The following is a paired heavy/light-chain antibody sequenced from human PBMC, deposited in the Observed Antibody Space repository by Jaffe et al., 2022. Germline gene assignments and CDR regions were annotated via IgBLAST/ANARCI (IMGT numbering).Heavy chain of an antibody. CDR2: IYYSGST. D-gene: IGHD4-17*01. CDR1: GGSISSYY. CDR3: ARDGTNVDTAHTVTTYEDAFDI. J-gene: IGHJ3*02. Sequence: QVQLQESGPGLVKPSETLSLTCTVSGGSISSYYWSWIRQPPGKGLEWIGYIYYSGSTNYNPSLKSRVTISVDTSKNQFSLKLSSVTAADTAVYYCARDGTNVDTAHTVTTYEDAFDIWGQGTMVTVSS. V-gene: IGHV4-59*01.
Light chain of an antibody. CDR2: SNN. J-gene: IGLJ3*02. CDR1: SSNIGSNT. V-gene: IGLV1-44*01. Sequence: QSVLTQPPSASGTPGQRVTISCSGSSSNIGSNTVNWYQQLPGTAPKLLIYSNNQRPSGVPDRFSGSKSGTSASLAISGLQSEDEADYYCAAWDDSLNGPGWVFGGGTKLTVL. CDR3: AAWDDSLNGPGWV.